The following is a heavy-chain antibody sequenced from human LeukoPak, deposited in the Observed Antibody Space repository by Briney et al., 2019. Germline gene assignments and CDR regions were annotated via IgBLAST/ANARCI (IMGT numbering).Heavy chain of an antibody. CDR3: ARDNGGESYYGY. V-gene: IGHV1-2*02. CDR1: GYTFTGYY. Sequence: ASVKVSCKASGYTFTGYYMHWVRQAPGQGLEWMGWINPNSGGTNYAQKFQGRVTMTRDTSISTVYMELSRLRSDDTAVYYCARDNGGESYYGYWGQGTLVTVSS. J-gene: IGHJ4*02. CDR2: INPNSGGT. D-gene: IGHD1-26*01.